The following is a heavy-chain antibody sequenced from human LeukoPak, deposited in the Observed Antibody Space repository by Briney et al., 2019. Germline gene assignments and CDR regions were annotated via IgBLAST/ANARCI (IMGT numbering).Heavy chain of an antibody. CDR1: GFTFSSYA. J-gene: IGHJ4*02. CDR2: ISYDGSNK. D-gene: IGHD6-25*01. V-gene: IGHV3-30*04. Sequence: GRSLRLSCAAPGFTFSSYAMHWVRQAPGKGLAWVAVISYDGSNKYYTESVKGRFIIYRDNSKNTLYLQMDSLRAEDTAVYYCARDKYSNGLTPCYLDYWGQGALVTVSS. CDR3: ARDKYSNGLTPCYLDY.